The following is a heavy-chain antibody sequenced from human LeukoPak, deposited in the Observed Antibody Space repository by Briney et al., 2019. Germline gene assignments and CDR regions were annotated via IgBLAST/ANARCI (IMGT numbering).Heavy chain of an antibody. Sequence: SETLSLTCNVSGASINSDTDYWGWIRQPPGKGLEWIGTVYYSGTTYYNPSLKSPVTISVDQSNNQFSLQMPSVTAADTAVYYCASRVTSVRRSIFAVVKSWGQGILVTVSS. CDR3: ASRVTSVRRSIFAVVKS. D-gene: IGHD3-3*01. V-gene: IGHV4-39*01. CDR2: VYYSGTT. CDR1: GASINSDTDY. J-gene: IGHJ5*02.